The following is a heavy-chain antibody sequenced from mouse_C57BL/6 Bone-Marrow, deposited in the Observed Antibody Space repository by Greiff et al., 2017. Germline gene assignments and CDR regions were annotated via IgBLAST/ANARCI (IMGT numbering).Heavy chain of an antibody. CDR1: GIDFSRYW. V-gene: IGHV4-1*01. CDR2: INPDSSTI. CDR3: ARGAIYYDYEDYAMDY. Sequence: EVQLQESGGGLVQPGGSLKLSCAASGIDFSRYWMSWVRRAPGKGLEWIGEINPDSSTINYAPSLKDKFIISRDNAKNTLYLQMSKVRSEDTALYYCARGAIYYDYEDYAMDYWGQGTSVTVSS. J-gene: IGHJ4*01. D-gene: IGHD2-4*01.